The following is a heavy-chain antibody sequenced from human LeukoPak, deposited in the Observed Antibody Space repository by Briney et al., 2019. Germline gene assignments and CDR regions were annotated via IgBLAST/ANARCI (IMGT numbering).Heavy chain of an antibody. J-gene: IGHJ4*02. CDR3: ARDKGSYGDFDY. V-gene: IGHV4-38-2*02. Sequence: PSETLSLTCAVSGYSISSGYHWGWIRQPPGKRLEWIGNIYHVGNAYYNPSLKSRVTISVDTSKNQFSLRLTSVTAADTAVYYCARDKGSYGDFDYWGQGTLVTVSS. CDR2: IYHVGNA. CDR1: GYSISSGYH. D-gene: IGHD5-18*01.